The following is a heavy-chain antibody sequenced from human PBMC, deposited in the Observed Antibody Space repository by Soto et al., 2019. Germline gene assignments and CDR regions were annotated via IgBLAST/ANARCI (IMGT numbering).Heavy chain of an antibody. J-gene: IGHJ5*02. CDR1: GGSISSRGYY. CDR3: ATSNWFDP. V-gene: IGHV4-39*01. CDR2: IYYSGST. Sequence: QLQLQESGPGLVKPSETLSLTCTVSGGSISSRGYYWGWIRQPPGKGLEWIGTIYYSGSTYYNPSLKSRVTISVDTSTNQFSLKLSSVTAADTAVHYCATSNWFDPWRQGTLVTVSS.